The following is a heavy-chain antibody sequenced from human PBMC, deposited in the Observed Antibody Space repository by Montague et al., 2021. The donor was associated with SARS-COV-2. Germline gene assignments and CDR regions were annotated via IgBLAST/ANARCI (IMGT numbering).Heavy chain of an antibody. Sequence: SETLSLSCTVSGDSISTYYWSWIRQPPGKGPEWIGYIYYNGYTNYNPSLKSRVTISVDTSKNQFSLRLSSVTAADTAVYFCARGGATYYYDTSCYVNAFDTWGQGTMVTVSS. CDR1: GDSISTYY. V-gene: IGHV4-59*01. CDR3: ARGGATYYYDTSCYVNAFDT. J-gene: IGHJ3*02. CDR2: IYYNGYT. D-gene: IGHD3-22*01.